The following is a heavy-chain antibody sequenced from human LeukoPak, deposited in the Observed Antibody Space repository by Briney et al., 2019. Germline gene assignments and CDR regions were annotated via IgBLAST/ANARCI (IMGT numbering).Heavy chain of an antibody. D-gene: IGHD3-10*01. J-gene: IGHJ6*03. CDR2: ISGSGGST. CDR3: AKDSISITMVRGAYMDV. V-gene: IGHV3-23*01. CDR1: GFTFSSYG. Sequence: GGSLRLSCAASGFTFSSYGMSWVRQAPGKGLEWVSAISGSGGSTYYADSVKGRFTISRDNSKNTLYPQMNSLRAEDTAVYYCAKDSISITMVRGAYMDVWGKGTTVTVSS.